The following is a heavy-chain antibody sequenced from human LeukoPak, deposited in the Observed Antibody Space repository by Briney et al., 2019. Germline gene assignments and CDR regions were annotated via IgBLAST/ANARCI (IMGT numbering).Heavy chain of an antibody. CDR3: ARSAGSSSWYGWFDP. V-gene: IGHV4-39*07. Sequence: SETLSLTCTVSGVSISSSSYYWGWLRQPPGKGLEWIGSIYYSGSTYYNPSLKSRVTISVDTSKNQFSLKLSSVTAADTAVYYCARSAGSSSWYGWFDPWGQGTLVTVSS. CDR2: IYYSGST. CDR1: GVSISSSSYY. J-gene: IGHJ5*02. D-gene: IGHD6-13*01.